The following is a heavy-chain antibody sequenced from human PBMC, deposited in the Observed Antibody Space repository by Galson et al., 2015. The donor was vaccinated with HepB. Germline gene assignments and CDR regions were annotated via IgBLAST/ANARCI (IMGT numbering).Heavy chain of an antibody. CDR3: ARDRGQDDPIDY. J-gene: IGHJ4*02. Sequence: SLRLSCAASGFTFKSYGMHWVRQAPGKGLEWVAVIWDTGRVKNYADSVKGRFTISRDNSKNTLYLQMSSLRAEDTAVYYCARDRGQDDPIDYWGQGTRVTVSS. V-gene: IGHV3-33*01. D-gene: IGHD1-1*01. CDR1: GFTFKSYG. CDR2: IWDTGRVK.